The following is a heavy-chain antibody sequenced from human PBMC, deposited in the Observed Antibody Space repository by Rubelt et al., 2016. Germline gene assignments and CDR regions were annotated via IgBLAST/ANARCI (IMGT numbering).Heavy chain of an antibody. D-gene: IGHD3-16*01. Sequence: QITLKESGPTLVKPTQTLTLTCTFSGFSLSTSGVGVGWIRQPPGKALEWLALIYWTDVDRYSPSLQSRLTITKDTSKNQVVLTMTKMEPVETATYYCGHELSASSGGQFDYWGQGTLATVST. CDR2: IYWTDVD. CDR1: GFSLSTSGVG. CDR3: GHELSASSGGQFDY. J-gene: IGHJ4*02. V-gene: IGHV2-5*01.